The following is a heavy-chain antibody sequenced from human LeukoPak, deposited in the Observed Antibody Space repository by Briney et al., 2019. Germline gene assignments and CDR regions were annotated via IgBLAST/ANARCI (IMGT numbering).Heavy chain of an antibody. J-gene: IGHJ4*02. Sequence: GGSLRLSCAASGFTFSRYWMSWVRQAPRKGLEWVANIKQDGSETYYVDSVKGRFTISRDNAKNSLYLQMNSLRAEDTAVYYCARDKGDYGTSGSLFVFGGQGTLVTVSS. CDR1: GFTFSRYW. CDR2: IKQDGSET. D-gene: IGHD3-22*01. V-gene: IGHV3-7*03. CDR3: ARDKGDYGTSGSLFVF.